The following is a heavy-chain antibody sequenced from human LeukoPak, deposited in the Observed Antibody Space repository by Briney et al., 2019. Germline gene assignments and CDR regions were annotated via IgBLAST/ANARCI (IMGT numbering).Heavy chain of an antibody. CDR3: AKVRSGDYVGDFDH. J-gene: IGHJ4*01. CDR2: VSYDGSSK. CDR1: GFNFNSYG. Sequence: PGRSLTLSCAASGFNFNSYGMHWVRQAPGKGLEWVAVVSYDGSSKYYADSVKGRFTISRDNSKNTLHLQMSSLRVEDTAVYYCAKVRSGDYVGDFDHWGDGKLVTVSS. V-gene: IGHV3-30*18. D-gene: IGHD4-17*01.